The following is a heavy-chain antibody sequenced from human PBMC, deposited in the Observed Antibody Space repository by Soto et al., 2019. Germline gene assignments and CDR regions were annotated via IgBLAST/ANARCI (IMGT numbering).Heavy chain of an antibody. V-gene: IGHV1-46*01. J-gene: IGHJ4*02. CDR1: GYPLTTDY. CDR2: INPGGGTT. D-gene: IGHD2-21*02. CDR3: ARARNIVVVSANGYFDY. Sequence: XAVKVSCNAAGYPLTTDYMHWGRQAPGQGLEWVGFINPGGGTTSYAQKFQGRVAMTRETSTSTVYMELSRLRSDDTAVYYCARARNIVVVSANGYFDYWGQGTLVTVSS.